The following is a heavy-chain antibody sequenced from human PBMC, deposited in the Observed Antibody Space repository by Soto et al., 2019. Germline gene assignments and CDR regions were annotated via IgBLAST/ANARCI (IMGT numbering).Heavy chain of an antibody. CDR2: IWYDGSNK. CDR3: ARGGLNYYDSSGYYYPEYFQH. V-gene: IGHV3-33*01. CDR1: GFTFSSYG. Sequence: HPGGSLRLSCAASGFTFSSYGMHWVRQAPGKGLEWVAVIWYDGSNKYYADSVKGRFTISRDNSKNTLYLQMNSLRAEDTAVYYCARGGLNYYDSSGYYYPEYFQHWGQGTLVTVSS. J-gene: IGHJ1*01. D-gene: IGHD3-22*01.